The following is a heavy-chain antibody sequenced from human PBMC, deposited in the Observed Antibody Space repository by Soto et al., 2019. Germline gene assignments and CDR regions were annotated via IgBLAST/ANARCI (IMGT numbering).Heavy chain of an antibody. D-gene: IGHD3-3*01. CDR1: GFTFSSYG. V-gene: IGHV3-30*18. CDR3: AKESDWSGCMDV. J-gene: IGHJ6*02. CDR2: ISYDGSNK. Sequence: GGSLRLSCAASGFTFSSYGMHWGRQAPGKGLEWVAVISYDGSNKYYADSVKGRFTISRDNSKNTLYLQMNSLRAEDSAVYYCAKESDWSGCMDVWGQGTTVTAP.